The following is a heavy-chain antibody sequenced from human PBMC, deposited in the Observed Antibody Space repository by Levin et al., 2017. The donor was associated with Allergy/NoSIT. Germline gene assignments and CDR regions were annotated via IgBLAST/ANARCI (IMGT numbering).Heavy chain of an antibody. V-gene: IGHV1-8*01. CDR2: MNPNSGNT. J-gene: IGHJ6*02. D-gene: IGHD6-19*01. CDR3: ASEQCLRGGNGRYSYYGMDV. CDR1: GYTFTTHD. Sequence: GESLKISCKASGYTFTTHDVNWVRQATGQGLEWMAWMNPNSGNTNYAQKFQGRVTLTRDTSISTVYMELSSLRSEDTAVYYCASEQCLRGGNGRYSYYGMDVWGQGTTVTVSS.